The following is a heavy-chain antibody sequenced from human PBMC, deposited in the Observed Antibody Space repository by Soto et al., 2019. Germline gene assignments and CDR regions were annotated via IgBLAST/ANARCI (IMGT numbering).Heavy chain of an antibody. CDR1: GDSFSMYG. D-gene: IGHD2-15*01. CDR3: ARDRCSGGSCYYAFDI. J-gene: IGHJ3*02. Sequence: GGSLRLSCAASGDSFSMYGMSGVRKAPGKGLEWVSYISSSGSTTYYADSVKGRFTISRDNAKNSLYLQMNSLRAEDTAVYYCARDRCSGGSCYYAFDIWGQGTMVTVS. V-gene: IGHV3-48*04. CDR2: ISSSGSTT.